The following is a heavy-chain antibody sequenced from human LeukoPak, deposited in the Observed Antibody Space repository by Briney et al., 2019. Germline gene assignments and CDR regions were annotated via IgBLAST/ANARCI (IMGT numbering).Heavy chain of an antibody. CDR2: ITDAGDAT. CDR1: KFTFTNYA. CDR3: AKGSSTVTTFYGMDV. Sequence: PGGSLRLSCAASKFTFTNYAMTWVRQAPGKGLEWVSTITDAGDATYYAESVKGRFTISRDKSKNTLHLQMNSLRVEDTAVYYCAKGSSTVTTFYGMDVWGQGTTVTVSS. V-gene: IGHV3-23*01. D-gene: IGHD4-11*01. J-gene: IGHJ6*02.